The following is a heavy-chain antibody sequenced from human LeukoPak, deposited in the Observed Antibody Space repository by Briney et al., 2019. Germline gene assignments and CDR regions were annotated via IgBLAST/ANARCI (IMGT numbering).Heavy chain of an antibody. J-gene: IGHJ4*02. CDR1: GFSFSSYE. CDR3: ARSQQLVLFDY. Sequence: GGSLRLSCAASGFSFSSYEMNWVRQAPGKGLEWVSYISSSGSTIYYADSVKGRFTISRDNAKNSLYLQMNSLRAEGTAVYYCARSQQLVLFDYWGQGTLVTVSS. D-gene: IGHD6-13*01. CDR2: ISSSGSTI. V-gene: IGHV3-48*03.